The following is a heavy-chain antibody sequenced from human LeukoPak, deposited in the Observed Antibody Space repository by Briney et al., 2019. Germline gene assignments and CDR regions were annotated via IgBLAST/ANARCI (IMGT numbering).Heavy chain of an antibody. CDR3: ARDRGIVGATTDYYYGMDV. Sequence: PGGSLRHSCAASGFTFSSYWMSWVRQAPGKGLEWVANIKQDGSEKYYVDSVKGRFTISRDNAKNSLYLQMNSLRAEDTAVYYCARDRGIVGATTDYYYGMDVWGQGTTVTVSS. CDR2: IKQDGSEK. D-gene: IGHD1-26*01. CDR1: GFTFSSYW. V-gene: IGHV3-7*05. J-gene: IGHJ6*02.